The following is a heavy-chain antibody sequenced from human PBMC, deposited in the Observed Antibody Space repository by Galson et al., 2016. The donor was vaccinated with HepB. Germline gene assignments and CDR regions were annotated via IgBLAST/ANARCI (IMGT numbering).Heavy chain of an antibody. CDR3: ARQAYYYDTRGYYHRHPDY. CDR2: IYYSGFP. V-gene: IGHV4-39*01. J-gene: IGHJ4*02. CDR1: GGSISSSNYY. D-gene: IGHD3-22*01. Sequence: ETLSLTCTVSGGSISSSNYYWGWIRQPPGKGLEWIGTIYYSGFPYYNPSLKSRVTISVATSKNQFSLNLGSVTAADTAVYYCARQAYYYDTRGYYHRHPDYWGQGTLVTVSS.